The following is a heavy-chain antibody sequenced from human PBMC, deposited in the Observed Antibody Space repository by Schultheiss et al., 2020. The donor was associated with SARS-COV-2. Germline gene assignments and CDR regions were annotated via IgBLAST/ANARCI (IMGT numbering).Heavy chain of an antibody. CDR3: ARYCSGGSCYSDSYYGMDV. D-gene: IGHD2-15*01. CDR1: GYTFTNYW. J-gene: IGHJ6*02. V-gene: IGHV5-51*01. CDR2: IYPGDSDT. Sequence: GGSLRLSCKGSGYTFTNYWIGWVRQMPGKGLEWMGIIYPGDSDTRYSPSFEGQVTISDDKSISTAYLQWSSLKASDTAMYYCARYCSGGSCYSDSYYGMDVWGQGTTVTVSS.